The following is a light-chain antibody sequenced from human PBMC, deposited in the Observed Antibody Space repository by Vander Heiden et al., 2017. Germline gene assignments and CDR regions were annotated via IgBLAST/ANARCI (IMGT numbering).Light chain of an antibody. CDR2: LGS. CDR3: MQALQTPIT. CDR1: QSLLHSNGYNY. J-gene: IGKJ5*01. V-gene: IGKV2-28*01. Sequence: DIVMTQSPLSLPGTHGEPASISCRSSQSLLHSNGYNYLDWYLQKPAQSPQLLIYLGSNRASGVPDRFSGSGSGTDFTLKISRVEADDVGVYYCMQALQTPITFGQGTRLEIK.